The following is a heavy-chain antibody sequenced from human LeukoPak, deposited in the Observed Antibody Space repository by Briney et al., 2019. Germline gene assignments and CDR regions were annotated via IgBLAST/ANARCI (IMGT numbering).Heavy chain of an antibody. CDR1: GFSVTSNY. CDR2: TYSGGTT. J-gene: IGHJ4*02. CDR3: ARYYRYYAD. Sequence: AGGSLRLSCAASGFSVTSNYMSWVRQAPGKGLEWVSVTYSGGTTYYTDSVKGRFTISTDTSKNTVYLQMNSLSAEDTAVYYCARYYRYYADWGQGTLVTVSS. V-gene: IGHV3-53*01. D-gene: IGHD3-16*02.